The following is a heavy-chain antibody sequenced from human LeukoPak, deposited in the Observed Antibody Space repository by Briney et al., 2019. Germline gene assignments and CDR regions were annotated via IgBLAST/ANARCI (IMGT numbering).Heavy chain of an antibody. Sequence: ASVKVSCKASGYTFTSYGISWVRQAPGQGLEWMGWISAYNGNTNYAQKLQGRVTMTTDTSTSTAYMELRSLRSDDTAVYYCARAAAAGPGGYYYYYMDVWGKGTTVTVSS. V-gene: IGHV1-18*01. CDR3: ARAAAAGPGGYYYYYMDV. CDR2: ISAYNGNT. J-gene: IGHJ6*03. CDR1: GYTFTSYG. D-gene: IGHD6-13*01.